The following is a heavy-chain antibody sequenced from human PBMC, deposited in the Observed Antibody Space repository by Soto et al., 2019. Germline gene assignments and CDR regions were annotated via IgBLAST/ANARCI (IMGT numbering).Heavy chain of an antibody. J-gene: IGHJ4*02. CDR2: IVTLFGTA. Sequence: SVKVSCKASGGTFSSHSINWVRQAPGQGLEWMGGIVTLFGTANYAQNFQGRVTITADQSTSTVYMDLSSLRSDDTAVYYCAREVGYGDFSAALLDRGQGTLVTVSS. CDR1: GGTFSSHS. CDR3: AREVGYGDFSAALLD. V-gene: IGHV1-69*13. D-gene: IGHD4-17*01.